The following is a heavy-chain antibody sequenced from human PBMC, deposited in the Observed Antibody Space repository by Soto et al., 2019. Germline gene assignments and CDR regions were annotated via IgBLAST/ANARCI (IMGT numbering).Heavy chain of an antibody. CDR3: TRRRYYYYGLDV. Sequence: GGSLRLSCGVSGFSFSGFAVNWVRQAPGKGLEWVGRIRTKASNYATAYGASVKGRFTISRDDSKNTAYLQINGLKIEDTAVYYCTRRRYYYYGLDVWGQGTTVTVSS. D-gene: IGHD6-25*01. CDR1: GFSFSGFA. J-gene: IGHJ6*02. V-gene: IGHV3-73*01. CDR2: IRTKASNYAT.